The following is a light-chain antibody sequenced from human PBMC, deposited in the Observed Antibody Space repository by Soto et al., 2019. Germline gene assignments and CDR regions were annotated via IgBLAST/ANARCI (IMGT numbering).Light chain of an antibody. CDR1: KNDIGVCDF. CDR3: KSYAGSNTYV. Sequence: QSVLAQPPSASGSPGQSVTISCTVTKNDIGVCDFVSWYQHHPGKAPRLIIYEVVQRPSGVPDRFSGSKSGNTASLTVSGLQAADEADYFCKSYAGSNTYVFGSGTKVTVL. CDR2: EVV. J-gene: IGLJ1*01. V-gene: IGLV2-8*01.